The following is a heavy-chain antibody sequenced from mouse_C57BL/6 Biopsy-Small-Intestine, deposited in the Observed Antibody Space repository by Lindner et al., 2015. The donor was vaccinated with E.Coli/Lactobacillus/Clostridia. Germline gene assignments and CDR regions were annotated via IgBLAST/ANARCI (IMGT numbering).Heavy chain of an antibody. CDR2: INPSTGDA. Sequence: VQLQESGPELVKPGASVNISCKASGYSFTGYYIHWVKESPEKSLEWIGEINPSTGDATYNQKFKAKATLTVDKSSSTAYMQLKSLTSEDSAVYYCARPFNYDDYWGQGTTLTVSS. CDR1: GYSFTGYY. J-gene: IGHJ2*01. CDR3: ARPFNYDDY. V-gene: IGHV1-42*01.